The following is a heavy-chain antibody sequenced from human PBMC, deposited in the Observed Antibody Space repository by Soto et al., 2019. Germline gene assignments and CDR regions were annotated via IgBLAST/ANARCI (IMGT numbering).Heavy chain of an antibody. V-gene: IGHV3-23*01. Sequence: GGSLRLSCAASGFTFASYTMTWVRQAPGKGLEWVSVISGRAGNTYYADSVKGRFTISRDNSKNTLYLYMISLRAEDTALYYCAKDRYCSSTSCSSLNSWGQGTLVTVSS. J-gene: IGHJ5*02. CDR2: ISGRAGNT. D-gene: IGHD2-2*01. CDR3: AKDRYCSSTSCSSLNS. CDR1: GFTFASYT.